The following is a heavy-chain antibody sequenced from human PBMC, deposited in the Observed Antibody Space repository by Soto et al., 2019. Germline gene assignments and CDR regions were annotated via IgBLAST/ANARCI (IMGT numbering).Heavy chain of an antibody. CDR1: GFTFSNYW. CDR2: IRQDGSEK. CDR3: ATTQSFDY. J-gene: IGHJ4*02. Sequence: EVQVVESGGGLVQPGGSLKLSCVASGFTFSNYWMSWVRQAPGKGLEWVANIRQDGSEKKFVDSVKGRFTISRDNAKNSVDLQMNSLRAEDTAVYYCATTQSFDYWGQGTLVTVSS. V-gene: IGHV3-7*01.